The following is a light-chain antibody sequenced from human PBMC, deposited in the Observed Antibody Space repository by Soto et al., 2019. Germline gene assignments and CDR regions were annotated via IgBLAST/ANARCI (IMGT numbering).Light chain of an antibody. CDR2: AAS. CDR3: QQYAWSPLT. J-gene: IGKJ3*01. V-gene: IGKV3-20*01. CDR1: QSVSRNY. Sequence: EMVLTQSPGTLSLSPGERATLSCWASQSVSRNYLAWYQHKPGQAPRLLISAASIRATGIPDRFSGSGYGTDFTLTISRLEPEDVAVYYCQQYAWSPLTFGPGTKVDIK.